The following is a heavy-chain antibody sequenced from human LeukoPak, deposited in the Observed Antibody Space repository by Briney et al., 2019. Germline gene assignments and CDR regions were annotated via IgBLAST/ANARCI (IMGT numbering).Heavy chain of an antibody. J-gene: IGHJ5*02. CDR3: ARSKVPGYCSSTSCYTQNWFDP. D-gene: IGHD2-2*02. CDR1: GGTFSSYA. CDR2: IIPIFGTA. V-gene: IGHV1-69*13. Sequence: SVKVSCKASGGTFSSYAISWVRQAPGQGLEWMGGIIPIFGTANYAQKFQSRVTITADESTSTAYMELSSLRSEDTAVYYCARSKVPGYCSSTSCYTQNWFDPWGQGTLVTVSS.